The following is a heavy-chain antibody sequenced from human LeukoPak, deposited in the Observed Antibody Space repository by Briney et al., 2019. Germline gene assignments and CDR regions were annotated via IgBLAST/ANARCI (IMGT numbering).Heavy chain of an antibody. V-gene: IGHV3-7*01. CDR2: INQDGSEK. Sequence: GGSLRLSCAASGFTFSSYWMSWVRQAPGKGLEWVANINQDGSEKYYVDSVKGRFTISRDNAKKSLYLQMNSLRAEDTAVYYCARGPVAPYYGLDVWGQGTTVTVSS. CDR3: ARGPVAPYYGLDV. D-gene: IGHD2-15*01. J-gene: IGHJ6*02. CDR1: GFTFSSYW.